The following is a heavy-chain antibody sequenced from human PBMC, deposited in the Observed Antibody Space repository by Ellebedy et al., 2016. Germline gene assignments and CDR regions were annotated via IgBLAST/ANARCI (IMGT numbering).Heavy chain of an antibody. J-gene: IGHJ4*02. CDR1: GFSLSTSGMC. CDR2: IDWDDDK. D-gene: IGHD3-22*01. Sequence: SGPTLVKPTETLTLTCTFSGFSLSTSGMCVSWIRQPPGKALEWLARIDWDDDKYYSTSLKTRLTISKDTSKNQVVLTMTNMDPVDTATYYCARIRRYYYDSSAPFDYWGQGTLVTVSS. V-gene: IGHV2-70*11. CDR3: ARIRRYYYDSSAPFDY.